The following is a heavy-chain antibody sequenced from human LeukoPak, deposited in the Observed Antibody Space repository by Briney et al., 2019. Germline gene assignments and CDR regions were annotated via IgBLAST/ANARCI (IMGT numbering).Heavy chain of an antibody. CDR3: ARDRTVSLKAPWYY. CDR2: ISSYNGNT. D-gene: IGHD4-17*01. V-gene: IGHV1-18*01. Sequence: ASVKVSCKASGYTFSSDGISWVRQAPGQGLEWMGWISSYNGNTKYAEKLQGRVTMTTDTSTSTAYMELRSLRSDDTAVYYCARDRTVSLKAPWYYWGQGTLVTVSS. J-gene: IGHJ4*02. CDR1: GYTFSSDG.